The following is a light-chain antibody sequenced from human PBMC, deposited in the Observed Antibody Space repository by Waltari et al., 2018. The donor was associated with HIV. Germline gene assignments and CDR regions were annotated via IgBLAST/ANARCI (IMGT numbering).Light chain of an antibody. Sequence: SYELTQPPSVSVSPGQTARITCSGDALPKQYAYWYQQKPGQAPVLVIYKASERPSGIPERFSGSNSGTTVTLTISGVQAEDEADYYCQSAGVFGTGTKVTVL. V-gene: IGLV3-25*03. J-gene: IGLJ1*01. CDR2: KAS. CDR1: ALPKQY. CDR3: QSAGV.